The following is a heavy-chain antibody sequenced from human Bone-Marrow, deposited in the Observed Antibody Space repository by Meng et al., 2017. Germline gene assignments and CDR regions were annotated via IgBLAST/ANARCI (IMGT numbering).Heavy chain of an antibody. V-gene: IGHV4-31*03. CDR1: GASIRSDGYY. CDR3: ARDRGGYATFDN. CDR2: IYHSGGT. D-gene: IGHD5-12*01. Sequence: GRRQVAGPGLCGPLPTLSPAGTFSGASIRSDGYYWHWIRQHPGKGLEWIAYIYHSGGTYSNPSLRSRTTLSVDTSNNQFSLKLSSVTAADTAVYYCARDRGGYATFDNWGQGTLVTVSS. J-gene: IGHJ4*02.